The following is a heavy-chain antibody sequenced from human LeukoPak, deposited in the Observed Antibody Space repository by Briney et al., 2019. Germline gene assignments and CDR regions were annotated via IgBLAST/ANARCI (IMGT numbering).Heavy chain of an antibody. CDR2: ISGSGGST. Sequence: GGSLRLSCAASGFTFSSYAMSWVRQAPGKGLEWVSAISGSGGSTYYADSVKGRFTISRDNSKNTLYLQMNSLRAEDTAVYYCAKEYDYVWGSCRRTDYWGQGTLVTVSS. CDR3: AKEYDYVWGSCRRTDY. CDR1: GFTFSSYA. V-gene: IGHV3-23*01. J-gene: IGHJ4*02. D-gene: IGHD3-16*02.